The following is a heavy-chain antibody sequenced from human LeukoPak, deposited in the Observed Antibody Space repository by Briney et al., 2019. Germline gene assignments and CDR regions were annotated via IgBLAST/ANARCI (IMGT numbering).Heavy chain of an antibody. Sequence: GGSLRLSCAASGFTFSDYFMSWIRQAPGKGLEWVSYIGSSGIRIFYADSVKGRFTISRDNAKNSLSLQMISLRAEDTAVYYCARTYYYCSGNYNDAFDIWGQGTMVTVSS. CDR1: GFTFSDYF. D-gene: IGHD3-10*01. J-gene: IGHJ3*02. CDR2: IGSSGIRI. V-gene: IGHV3-11*01. CDR3: ARTYYYCSGNYNDAFDI.